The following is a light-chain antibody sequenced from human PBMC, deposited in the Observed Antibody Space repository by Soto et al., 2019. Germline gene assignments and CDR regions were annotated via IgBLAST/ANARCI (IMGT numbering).Light chain of an antibody. CDR3: QHYNSFPWT. Sequence: AIRMTQCPSSLSASTGDRITITCRASQDINSYLAWYQQRPGEPPKLLIYGASTLQSGVPSRFSGTGSGTDFALTINCLQSEDFATYYCQHYNSFPWTFGQGTRVEIK. CDR1: QDINSY. V-gene: IGKV1-8*01. J-gene: IGKJ1*01. CDR2: GAS.